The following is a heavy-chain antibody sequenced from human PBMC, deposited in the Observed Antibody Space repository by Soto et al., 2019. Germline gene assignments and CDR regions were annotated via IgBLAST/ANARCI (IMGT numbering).Heavy chain of an antibody. J-gene: IGHJ4*02. CDR3: ARDSTVAGTFDY. Sequence: ASVKVSCKASGYTFTSYGISWVRPAPGQGLEWMGWISAYNGNTNYAQKLQGRVTMTTDTSTSTAYMELRSLRSDDTAVYYCARDSTVAGTFDYWGQGTLVTVSS. V-gene: IGHV1-18*01. D-gene: IGHD1-1*01. CDR1: GYTFTSYG. CDR2: ISAYNGNT.